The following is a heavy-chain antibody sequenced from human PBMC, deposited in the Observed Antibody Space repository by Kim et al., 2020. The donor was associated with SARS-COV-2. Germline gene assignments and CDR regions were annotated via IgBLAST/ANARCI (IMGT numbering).Heavy chain of an antibody. J-gene: IGHJ4*02. D-gene: IGHD3-10*01. CDR2: IWCDGSNK. CDR3: AKDRGYYGSGSLYQ. CDR1: GFTFSSYG. V-gene: IGHV3-33*06. Sequence: GGSLRLSCAASGFTFSSYGMHWVRQAPGKGLEWVAVIWCDGSNKYYADSVKGRFTISRANSKNTLYLQMNSLRAEDTAVYYCAKDRGYYGSGSLYQWGQGTLVTVSS.